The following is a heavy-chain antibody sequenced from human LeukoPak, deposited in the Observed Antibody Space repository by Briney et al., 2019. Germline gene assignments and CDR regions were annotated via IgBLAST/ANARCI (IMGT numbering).Heavy chain of an antibody. CDR1: GYTFTGYY. J-gene: IGHJ4*02. CDR2: INPNSGGT. Sequence: ASVKVSCKASGYTFTGYYMHWVRQAPGQGLEWMGWINPNSGGTNYAQKFQGRVTMTRHTSISTAYMELSRLRSDVTAVYYCARVRGSGSNVLDYWGQGSLVTVSS. V-gene: IGHV1-2*02. CDR3: ARVRGSGSNVLDY. D-gene: IGHD3-10*01.